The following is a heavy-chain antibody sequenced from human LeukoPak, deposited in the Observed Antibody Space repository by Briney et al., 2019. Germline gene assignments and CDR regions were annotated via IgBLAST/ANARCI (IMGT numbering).Heavy chain of an antibody. J-gene: IGHJ2*01. D-gene: IGHD2-15*01. CDR3: ASSHGGTGGWYFDL. Sequence: GGSLRLSCAASGFILSSYWMHWVRQAPGKRLVWVSRINSDGSSTSYADSVEGRFTISRDNAKNTLYLQMNSLRAEDTAVYYCASSHGGTGGWYFDLWGRGTLVTVSS. CDR2: INSDGSST. CDR1: GFILSSYW. V-gene: IGHV3-74*01.